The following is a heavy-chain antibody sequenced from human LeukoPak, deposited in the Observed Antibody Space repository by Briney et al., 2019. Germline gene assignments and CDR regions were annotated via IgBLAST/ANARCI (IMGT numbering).Heavy chain of an antibody. CDR1: GFTFSSYA. CDR3: ARDGGYCSGGSCYFFSY. J-gene: IGHJ4*02. V-gene: IGHV3-30*04. D-gene: IGHD2-15*01. Sequence: GRSLRLSCAASGFTFSSYAMHWVRQAPGKGLEWVAVISYDGSNKYYAGSVKGRFTISRDNSKNTLYLQMNSLRAEDTAVYYCARDGGYCSGGSCYFFSYWGQGTLVTVSS. CDR2: ISYDGSNK.